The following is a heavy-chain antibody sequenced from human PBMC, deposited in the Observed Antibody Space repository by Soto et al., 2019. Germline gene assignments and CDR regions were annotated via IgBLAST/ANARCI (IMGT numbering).Heavy chain of an antibody. CDR1: GGSFTSNNW. V-gene: IGHV4-4*02. J-gene: IGHJ4*02. CDR3: ASRDPGTSVDY. Sequence: SETLSLTCAVSGGSFTSNNWWTWVRQPPGQGLEWIGEIYRTGSTNYNPSLKSRVTISLDKSEKQISLKVTSLTAADTAVYYCASRDPGTSVDYWGQGPLVTVSS. D-gene: IGHD1-7*01. CDR2: IYRTGST.